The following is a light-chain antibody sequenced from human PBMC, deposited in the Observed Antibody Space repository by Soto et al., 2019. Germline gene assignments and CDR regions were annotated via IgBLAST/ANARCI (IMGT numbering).Light chain of an antibody. Sequence: DIVMTQSPDSLAVSLGERATINCKSSQSVLYSSNNKNYLAWYQQRPGQPTKQLIYWASTRESGVPDRFSGSGSGTDFTLTITSLQAEDVAVYYCQQYESTPPTFGQGTKLEIK. CDR2: WAS. V-gene: IGKV4-1*01. J-gene: IGKJ2*01. CDR3: QQYESTPPT. CDR1: QSVLYSSNNKNY.